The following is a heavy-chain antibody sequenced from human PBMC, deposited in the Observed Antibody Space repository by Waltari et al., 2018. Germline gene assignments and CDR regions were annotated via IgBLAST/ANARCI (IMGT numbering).Heavy chain of an antibody. J-gene: IGHJ4*02. D-gene: IGHD2-2*02. CDR3: ARQGCTSTSCYSVDY. V-gene: IGHV5-51*01. CDR2: IYPGESDT. Sequence: EVQLVQSGAEVKKPGESLKISCQGSGYSFTSYFIGWVRQLPGKGLEWMGVIYPGESDTRYSPSFQGQVTILADKSISTAYLQWSSLRASDTAMYYCARQGCTSTSCYSVDYWGQGTLVTVSS. CDR1: GYSFTSYF.